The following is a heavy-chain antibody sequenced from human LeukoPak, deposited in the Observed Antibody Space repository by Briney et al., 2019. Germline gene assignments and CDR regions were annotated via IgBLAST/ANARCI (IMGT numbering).Heavy chain of an antibody. D-gene: IGHD5-18*01. V-gene: IGHV3-30*04. J-gene: IGHJ6*02. CDR1: GFTFSSYA. CDR2: ISYDGSNK. CDR3: AKEVRRAYSYGPRYDYYYGMDV. Sequence: GGSLRLSCAASGFTFSSYAMHWVRQAPGKGLGWVAVISYDGSNKYYADSVKGRFTISRDNSKNTLYLQMNSLRADDTALYYCAKEVRRAYSYGPRYDYYYGMDVWGQGTTVTVSS.